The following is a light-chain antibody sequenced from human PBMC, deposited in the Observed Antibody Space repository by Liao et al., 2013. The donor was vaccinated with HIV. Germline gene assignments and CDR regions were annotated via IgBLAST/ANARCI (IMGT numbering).Light chain of an antibody. Sequence: SYELTQPPSVSVAPGKTARITCGGNNIGSKSVHWYQQKPGQAPVLVIYYDSDRPSGIPERFSGSNSGNTATLTISGTQAMDEADYYCQAWDRNTYVVFGGGTKLTVL. CDR1: NIGSKS. CDR2: YDS. V-gene: IGLV3-21*01. J-gene: IGLJ2*01. CDR3: QAWDRNTYVV.